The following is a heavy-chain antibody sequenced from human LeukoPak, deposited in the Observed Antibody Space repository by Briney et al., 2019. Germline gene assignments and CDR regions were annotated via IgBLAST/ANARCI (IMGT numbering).Heavy chain of an antibody. V-gene: IGHV4-4*07. CDR3: ARDGGGTAWYVAFDF. Sequence: SETLSLTCTVSGGSISSYYWSWIRQPAGKGLEWIGRIYTSGSTNYNPSLKSRVTMSVDTSKNQFSLNLNSVTAADTAVYYCARDGGGTAWYVAFDFWGQGTVVTVSS. CDR2: IYTSGST. CDR1: GGSISSYY. J-gene: IGHJ3*01. D-gene: IGHD6-13*01.